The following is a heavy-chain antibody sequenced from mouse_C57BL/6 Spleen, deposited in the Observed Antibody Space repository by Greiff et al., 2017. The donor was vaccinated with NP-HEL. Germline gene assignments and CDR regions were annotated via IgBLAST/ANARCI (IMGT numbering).Heavy chain of an antibody. CDR2: IDPENGDT. CDR1: GFNIKDDY. D-gene: IGHD2-2*01. V-gene: IGHV14-4*01. J-gene: IGHJ2*01. CDR3: TTVGGYDVGD. Sequence: DVKLQESGAELVRPGASVKLSCTASGFNIKDDYMHWVKQRPEQGLEWIGWIDPENGDTEYASKFQGKATITADTSSNTAYLQLSSLTSEDAAVYYCTTVGGYDVGDWGQGTTLTVSS.